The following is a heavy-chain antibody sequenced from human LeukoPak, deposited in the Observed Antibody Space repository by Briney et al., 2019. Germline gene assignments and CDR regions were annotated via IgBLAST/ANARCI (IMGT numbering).Heavy chain of an antibody. CDR3: ARGRPLYYYGSGSYYRGFGY. J-gene: IGHJ4*02. D-gene: IGHD3-10*01. CDR1: GGSFSGYY. CDR2: INHSGST. V-gene: IGHV4-34*01. Sequence: PSETLSLTCAVYGGSFSGYYWSWIRQPPGKGLEWIGEINHSGSTNYNPSLKSRVTISVDTSKNQFSLKLSSVTAADTAVYYCARGRPLYYYGSGSYYRGFGYWGQGTLVTVSS.